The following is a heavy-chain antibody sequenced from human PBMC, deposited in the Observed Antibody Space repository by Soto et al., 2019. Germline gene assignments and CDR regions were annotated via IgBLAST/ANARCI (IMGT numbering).Heavy chain of an antibody. CDR3: AKSASGYYDSSGYDAFDI. CDR1: GFAFSSYA. CDR2: ISGSGGST. Sequence: GGSLRLSCAASGFAFSSYAMSWVRQAPGKGLEWVSAISGSGGSTYYADSVKGRFTISRDNSKNTLYLQMNSLRAEDTAVYYCAKSASGYYDSSGYDAFDIWGQGTMVTVSS. V-gene: IGHV3-23*01. D-gene: IGHD3-22*01. J-gene: IGHJ3*02.